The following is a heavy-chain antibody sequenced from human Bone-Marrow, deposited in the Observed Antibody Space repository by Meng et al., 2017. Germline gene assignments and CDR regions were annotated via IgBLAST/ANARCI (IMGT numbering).Heavy chain of an antibody. Sequence: QVRLVESGGGVVQPGRSLGLSCGASGFTFSSYAMHWVRQVPGKGLEWVAVISYDGSNKYYADSVKGRFTISRDNSKNTLYLQMNSLRAEDTAVYYCARVHFDYWGQGNLVTVSS. CDR2: ISYDGSNK. CDR3: ARVHFDY. V-gene: IGHV3-30*01. J-gene: IGHJ4*02. CDR1: GFTFSSYA.